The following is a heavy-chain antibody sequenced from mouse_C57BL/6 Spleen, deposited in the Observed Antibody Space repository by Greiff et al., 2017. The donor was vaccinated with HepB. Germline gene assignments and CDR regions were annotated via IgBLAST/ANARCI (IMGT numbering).Heavy chain of an antibody. V-gene: IGHV1-81*01. D-gene: IGHD2-3*01. Sequence: QVQLQQSGAELARPGASVKLSCKASGYTFTSYGISWVKQRTGQGLEWIGEIYPRSGNTYYNEKFKGKATLTADKSSSTAYMELRSLTSEDSAVYFWAREDDGYSFDYWGQGTTLTVSS. CDR2: IYPRSGNT. CDR3: AREDDGYSFDY. J-gene: IGHJ2*01. CDR1: GYTFTSYG.